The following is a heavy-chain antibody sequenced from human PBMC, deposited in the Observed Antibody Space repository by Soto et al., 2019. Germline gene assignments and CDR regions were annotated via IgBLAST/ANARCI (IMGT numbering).Heavy chain of an antibody. CDR2: ISYDGSNK. D-gene: IGHD4-17*01. CDR3: AKRTNYGDYFDY. CDR1: GFTFSSYG. J-gene: IGHJ4*02. Sequence: QVQLVESGGGVVQPGRSLRLSCAASGFTFSSYGMHWVRQAPGKGLEWVAVISYDGSNKYYADSVKGRFTISRDNSKNTLYLQMNSLRAEDTAVYYCAKRTNYGDYFDYWGQGTLVTVSS. V-gene: IGHV3-30*18.